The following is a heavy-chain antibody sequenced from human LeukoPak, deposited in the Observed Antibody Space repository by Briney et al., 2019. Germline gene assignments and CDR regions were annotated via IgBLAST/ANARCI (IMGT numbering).Heavy chain of an antibody. CDR2: IYYSGST. V-gene: IGHV4-39*01. D-gene: IGHD6-13*01. CDR3: ASSSWYAHWFDP. Sequence: PSETLSLTCTVSGGSISSSTYYWGWIRQPPGKGLEWIGSIYYSGSTYHNPSLKSRVTISVDTSKNQFSLKLSSVTAADTAVYYRASSSWYAHWFDPWGQGTLVTVSS. J-gene: IGHJ5*02. CDR1: GGSISSSTYY.